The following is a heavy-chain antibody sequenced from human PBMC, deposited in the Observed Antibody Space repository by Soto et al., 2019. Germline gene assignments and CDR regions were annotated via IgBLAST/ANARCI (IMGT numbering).Heavy chain of an antibody. CDR2: IIPIFGTA. CDR1: GCTFSRDA. D-gene: IGHD5-12*01. CDR3: ARELLGYSGSLNWFDP. Sequence: AVKVSCKTSGCTFSRDAISWVRQAPGQGLEWMGGIIPIFGTANYAQKFQGRVTITADESTSTAYMELSSLRSEDTAVYYCARELLGYSGSLNWFDPWGQGTLVTVSS. J-gene: IGHJ5*02. V-gene: IGHV1-69*13.